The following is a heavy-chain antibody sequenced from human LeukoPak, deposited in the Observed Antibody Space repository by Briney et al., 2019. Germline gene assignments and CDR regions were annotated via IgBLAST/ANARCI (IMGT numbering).Heavy chain of an antibody. CDR3: ARDKGLPQAFDI. CDR2: ISYIGST. CDR1: GGSISSFY. J-gene: IGHJ3*02. V-gene: IGHV4-59*12. Sequence: SETLSLTCTVSGGSISSFYWSWIRQPPGKGLEWIGYISYIGSTNYNPSLKSRVTIPVATSKTQFSLKLSSVTAADTAVYYCARDKGLPQAFDIWGQGTMVTVSS. D-gene: IGHD5/OR15-5a*01.